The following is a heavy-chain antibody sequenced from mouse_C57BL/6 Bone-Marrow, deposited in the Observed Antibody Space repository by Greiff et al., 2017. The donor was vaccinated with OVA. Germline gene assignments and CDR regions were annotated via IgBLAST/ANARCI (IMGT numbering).Heavy chain of an antibody. CDR3: ARRLLNY. V-gene: IGHV1-69*01. D-gene: IGHD1-2*01. CDR2: IDPSDSYT. CDR1: GYTFTSYW. J-gene: IGHJ2*01. Sequence: QVQLQQPGAELVMPGASVKLSCKASGYTFTSYWMHWVKQRPGQGLEWIGEIDPSDSYTNYNQKFKGKATLTADKSSSTAYMQLSSLTSEDSAVYFCARRLLNYWGQGTTLTVSS.